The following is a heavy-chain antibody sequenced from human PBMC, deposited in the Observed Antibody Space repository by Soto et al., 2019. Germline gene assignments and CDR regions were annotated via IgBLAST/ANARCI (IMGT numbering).Heavy chain of an antibody. CDR2: IIPIFGTE. CDR1: GGTFSSYA. CDR3: ARDRIAGSKYYYGMDV. D-gene: IGHD6-13*01. Sequence: QVQQVQSGAEVKKPGSSVRVSCKASGGTFSSYAISWVRRAPGQGLEWMGGIIPIFGTENYAQKFQGRVTITADESTSTAYMELSSLRSEDTAVYYCARDRIAGSKYYYGMDVWGQGTTVTVSS. V-gene: IGHV1-69*01. J-gene: IGHJ6*02.